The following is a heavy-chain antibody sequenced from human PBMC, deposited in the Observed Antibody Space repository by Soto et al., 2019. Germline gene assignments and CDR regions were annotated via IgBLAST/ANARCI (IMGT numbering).Heavy chain of an antibody. D-gene: IGHD1-1*01. V-gene: IGHV3-21*01. CDR2: ISRSSDSI. CDR1: EFTFSTFS. J-gene: IGHJ3*01. Sequence: VQLVKSGGGLVKPGGSLRLSCVASEFTFSTFSMNWIRQAPGKGLEWVASISRSSDSIYYADSVKGRFTISRDNAKQSLYLQMDNLRAEDTAVFYCAIRFTGVFDVWGLGTMVTVSS. CDR3: AIRFTGVFDV.